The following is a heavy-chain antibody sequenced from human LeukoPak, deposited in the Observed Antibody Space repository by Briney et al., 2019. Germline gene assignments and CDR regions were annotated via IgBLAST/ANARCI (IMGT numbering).Heavy chain of an antibody. J-gene: IGHJ4*02. D-gene: IGHD3-10*01. CDR2: ISSSSSYI. CDR3: ARAFTYYYGSGSYRPDY. V-gene: IGHV3-21*04. CDR1: GFTFSSYS. Sequence: PGGSLRLSCAASGFTFSSYSMNWVRQAPGKGLEWVSSISSSSSYIYYADSVKGRFTISRDNAKNSLYLQMNSLRSEDTAVYYCARAFTYYYGSGSYRPDYWGQGTLVTVSS.